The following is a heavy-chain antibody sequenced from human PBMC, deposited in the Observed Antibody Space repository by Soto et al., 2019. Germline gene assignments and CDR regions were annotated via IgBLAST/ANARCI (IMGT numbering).Heavy chain of an antibody. CDR2: IYPGDSDT. J-gene: IGHJ6*02. CDR3: ATSRYSNYLYYYYGMDV. D-gene: IGHD4-4*01. CDR1: GYSFTSYW. V-gene: IGHV5-51*01. Sequence: PGESLKISCKGSGYSFTSYWIGWVRQMPGKGLEWMGIIYPGDSDTRYSPSFQGQVTISADKSISTAYLQWSSLKASDTAMYYCATSRYSNYLYYYYGMDVWGQGTTVTVSS.